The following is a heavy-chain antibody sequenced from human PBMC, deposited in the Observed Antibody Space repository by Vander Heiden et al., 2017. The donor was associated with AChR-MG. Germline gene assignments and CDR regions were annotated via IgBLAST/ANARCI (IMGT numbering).Heavy chain of an antibody. D-gene: IGHD2-21*01. CDR1: GYDFTGSY. CDR3: AKEYCDRTSCYHYFDF. CDR2: INPGIGST. V-gene: IGHV1-46*01. Sequence: QVHLAQSGTEVRKPGASVKISCQASGYDFTGSYMHWLRQAPRQGPEWMGMINPGIGSTTYAEKFQGRVAMTTATSADTVYLELSALRPDDTATYFCAKEYCDRTSCYHYFDFWGQGTLITVSS. J-gene: IGHJ4*02.